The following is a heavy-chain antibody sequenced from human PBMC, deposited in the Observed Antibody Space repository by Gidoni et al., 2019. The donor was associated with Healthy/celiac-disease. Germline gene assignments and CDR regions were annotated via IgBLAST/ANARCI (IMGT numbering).Heavy chain of an antibody. CDR3: AREGEMATNFDY. Sequence: QLQLQESGPGRVKPSETLSLTCTVSGGSISSSSYYSGWIRPPPGKGLEWIGSRYYSGSTYYNPSLKSRVTISVDTSKNQFSRKLSSVTAADTAVYYCAREGEMATNFDYWGQGTLVTVSS. D-gene: IGHD5-12*01. V-gene: IGHV4-39*07. CDR2: RYYSGST. J-gene: IGHJ4*02. CDR1: GGSISSSSYY.